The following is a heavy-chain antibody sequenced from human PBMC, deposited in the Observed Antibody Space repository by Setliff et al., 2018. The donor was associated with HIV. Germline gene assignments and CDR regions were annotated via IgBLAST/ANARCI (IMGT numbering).Heavy chain of an antibody. D-gene: IGHD2-8*01. CDR2: IFYTGST. CDR1: GGSINNYY. V-gene: IGHV4-59*04. J-gene: IGHJ5*02. Sequence: ETLSLTCTVSGGSINNYYWSWIRQPPGKGLEWIGTIFYTGSTYYNPSLKSRVAISVDTSENQFSLKLNSMTAADTAVYYCARRGRDGVFIMFATGFDPWGQGALVTVSS. CDR3: ARRGRDGVFIMFATGFDP.